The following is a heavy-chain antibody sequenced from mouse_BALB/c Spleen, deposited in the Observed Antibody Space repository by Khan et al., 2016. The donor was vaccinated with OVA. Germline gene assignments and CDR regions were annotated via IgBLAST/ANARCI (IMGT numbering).Heavy chain of an antibody. CDR1: AYTFSNYW. V-gene: IGHV1-9*01. D-gene: IGHD1-1*01. J-gene: IGHJ2*01. CDR2: ILPGSGSS. CDR3: ARIDYYGSPFYFDY. Sequence: QVQLQQSGAELMKPGASVMISCKAAAYTFSNYWIEWVKQRPGHGLEWIGEILPGSGSSNYSEKFEGKATFTADTSSNTAYMQLNSLTSEDSAVYYCARIDYYGSPFYFDYWGQGTTLTVSS.